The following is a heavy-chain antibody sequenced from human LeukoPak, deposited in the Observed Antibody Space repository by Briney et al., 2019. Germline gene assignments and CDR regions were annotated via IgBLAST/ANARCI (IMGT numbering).Heavy chain of an antibody. CDR2: IIPIFGTA. CDR3: ARDLSTGNNWFDP. Sequence: GASVKVSCKASGYTFSNYDINWVRQATGQGLEWMGGIIPIFGTANYAQKFQGRVTITTDESTSTAYMELSSLRAEDTAVYYCARDLSTGNNWFDPWGQGTLVTVSS. V-gene: IGHV1-69*05. CDR1: GYTFSNYD. J-gene: IGHJ5*02. D-gene: IGHD2-8*02.